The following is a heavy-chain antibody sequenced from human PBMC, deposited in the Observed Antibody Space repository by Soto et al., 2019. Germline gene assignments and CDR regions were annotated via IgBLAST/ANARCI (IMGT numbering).Heavy chain of an antibody. CDR1: GYTFTSYG. CDR2: ISAYSGNT. D-gene: IGHD6-13*01. CDR3: ARDSAAAGPFDY. Sequence: ASVKVSCKASGYTFTSYGISWVRQAPVRVLELRVWISAYSGNTNYSQKLQGRVTITADTSTVTSYMEVRSLRSGDTAVFYCARDSAAAGPFDYWGQGTLVTVSS. V-gene: IGHV1-18*01. J-gene: IGHJ4*02.